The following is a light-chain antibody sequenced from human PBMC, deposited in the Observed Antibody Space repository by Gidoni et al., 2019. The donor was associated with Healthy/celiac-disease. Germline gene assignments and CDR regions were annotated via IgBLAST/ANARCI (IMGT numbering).Light chain of an antibody. CDR2: WAS. CDR1: QSVLYSSNNKNY. V-gene: IGKV4-1*01. Sequence: DIVMTQSPDSLAVSLGERATINYKSRQSVLYSSNNKNYLAWYQQKPGQPPKLLIYWASTRESGFPDRFSGSGSGTDFTLTISSLQAEDVAVYYCQQYYSTPPTFGQGTKLEIK. CDR3: QQYYSTPPT. J-gene: IGKJ2*01.